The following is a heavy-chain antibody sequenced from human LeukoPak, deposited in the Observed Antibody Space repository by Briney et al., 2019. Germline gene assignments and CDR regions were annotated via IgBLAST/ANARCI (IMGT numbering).Heavy chain of an antibody. Sequence: GGSLRLSCAASGFTFSSYEMNWVRQAPGKGLEWVSYISSSGSTIYYADSVKGRFTISRDNSKNTLYLQMNSLRAEDTAVYYCAKALGLTAGYSSGWENGDLDYWGQGTLVTVSS. V-gene: IGHV3-48*03. CDR2: ISSSGSTI. CDR3: AKALGLTAGYSSGWENGDLDY. J-gene: IGHJ4*02. CDR1: GFTFSSYE. D-gene: IGHD6-19*01.